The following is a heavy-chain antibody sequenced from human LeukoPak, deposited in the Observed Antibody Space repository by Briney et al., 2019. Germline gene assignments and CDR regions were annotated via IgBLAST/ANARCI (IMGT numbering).Heavy chain of an antibody. CDR1: GGSISSYY. J-gene: IGHJ5*02. Sequence: SSETLSLTCTVSGGSISSYYWSWIRQPAGKGLEWIGRIYTSGSTNYNPSLKSRVTISVDTSKNQFSLKLSSVTAADTAVYYCARDRSPYYDFWSGHKEGNWFDPWGQGTLVTVSS. CDR2: IYTSGST. D-gene: IGHD3-3*01. CDR3: ARDRSPYYDFWSGHKEGNWFDP. V-gene: IGHV4-4*07.